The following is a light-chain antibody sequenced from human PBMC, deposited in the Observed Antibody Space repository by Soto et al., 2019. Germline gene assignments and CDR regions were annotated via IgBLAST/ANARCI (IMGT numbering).Light chain of an antibody. CDR1: QSVSSSY. CDR3: QQYGNSPLT. CDR2: GAT. Sequence: EIVLTQSPGTLSLSPGERATLSCRASQSVSSSYLAWYQQKPGQAPRLLISGATRRATGTPDRFSGSGSGTDVTLTIGRREPDDFAVYYCQQYGNSPLTFGGGTKVEIK. J-gene: IGKJ4*01. V-gene: IGKV3-20*01.